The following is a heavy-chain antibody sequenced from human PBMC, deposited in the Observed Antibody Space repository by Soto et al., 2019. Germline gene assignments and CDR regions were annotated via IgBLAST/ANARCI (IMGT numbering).Heavy chain of an antibody. Sequence: ESLTISLTGSGYTFTKYWINLVRQMPGKGLEWMGSIDPSDSYTNYSPSFQGHVTISADKSISTASLQWSSLKASDSAIYYCARQAKYDILTGYFPFDDWGQGTLVTV. CDR2: IDPSDSYT. J-gene: IGHJ4*02. D-gene: IGHD3-9*01. CDR3: ARQAKYDILTGYFPFDD. V-gene: IGHV5-10-1*01. CDR1: GYTFTKYW.